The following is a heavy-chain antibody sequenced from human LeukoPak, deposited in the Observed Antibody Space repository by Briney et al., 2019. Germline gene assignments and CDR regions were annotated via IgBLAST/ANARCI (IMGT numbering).Heavy chain of an antibody. CDR3: AHLQDIVVVPAA. Sequence: GGSLRLSCAASGFTFSSYGTHWVRQAPGKGLEWVAVISYDGSNKYYADSVKGRFTISRDNSKNTLYLQMNSLRAEDTAVYYCAHLQDIVVVPAAWGQGTLVTVSS. CDR2: ISYDGSNK. V-gene: IGHV3-30*03. CDR1: GFTFSSYG. D-gene: IGHD2-2*01. J-gene: IGHJ5*02.